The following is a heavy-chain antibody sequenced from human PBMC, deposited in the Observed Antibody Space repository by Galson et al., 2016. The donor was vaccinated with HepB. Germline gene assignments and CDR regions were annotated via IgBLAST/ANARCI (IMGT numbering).Heavy chain of an antibody. CDR3: AKFSKGDGDYFFDF. CDR1: GFTFSNYG. V-gene: IGHV3-23*01. Sequence: SLRLSCAASGFTFSNYGMNWVRQSPGKGLEWVSFSGSDGSTYYADSVKGRFTISSDNSKDTLSLQMSSLRADDTAVYFCAKFSKGDGDYFFDFWGQGTLVTVSS. J-gene: IGHJ4*02. D-gene: IGHD3-16*01. CDR2: SGSDGST.